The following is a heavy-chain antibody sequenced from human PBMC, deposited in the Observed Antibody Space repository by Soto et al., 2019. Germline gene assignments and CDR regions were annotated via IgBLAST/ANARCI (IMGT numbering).Heavy chain of an antibody. CDR1: GGSVSSGSYY. D-gene: IGHD1-26*01. V-gene: IGHV4-61*01. J-gene: IGHJ4*02. Sequence: QEQLQESGPGLVKPLETLSLTCTVSGGSVSSGSYYWSWIRQPPGKGLEWIGYIYYSGSTKYNPSLKSRVTISVDTSKNQFSLKLSSVTAADTAVYYCARAGLGDGSDYWGQGTLVTVSS. CDR3: ARAGLGDGSDY. CDR2: IYYSGST.